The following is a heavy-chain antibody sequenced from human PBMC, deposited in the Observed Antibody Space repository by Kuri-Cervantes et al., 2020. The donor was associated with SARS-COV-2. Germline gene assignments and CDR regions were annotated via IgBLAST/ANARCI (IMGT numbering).Heavy chain of an antibody. CDR3: AKGGLDSGWGY. V-gene: IGHV3-23*03. J-gene: IGHJ4*02. CDR1: GFTVSSNY. CDR2: IYSGGSST. Sequence: GESLKISCAASGFTVSSNYMSWVRQAPGKGLEWVPVIYSGGSSTYYADSVKGRFTISRDNSKNTLYLQMNSLRAEDTAVYYCAKGGLDSGWGYWGQGTLVTVSS. D-gene: IGHD6-19*01.